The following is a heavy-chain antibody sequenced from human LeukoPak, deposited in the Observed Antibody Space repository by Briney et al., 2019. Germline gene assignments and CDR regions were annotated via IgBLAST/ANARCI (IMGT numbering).Heavy chain of an antibody. D-gene: IGHD1-1*01. CDR2: IWYDGSNK. Sequence: GRSLRLSCAASGFTFSSYGMHWVRQAPGKGLEWVAVIWYDGSNKNYADSVKGRFTISRDNSKNSLYLQMNSLRAEDTAVYYCAREPMTGIDYWGQGTLVTVSS. CDR3: AREPMTGIDY. CDR1: GFTFSSYG. J-gene: IGHJ4*02. V-gene: IGHV3-33*01.